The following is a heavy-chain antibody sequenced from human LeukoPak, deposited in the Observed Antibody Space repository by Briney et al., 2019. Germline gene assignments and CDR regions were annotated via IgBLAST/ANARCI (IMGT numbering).Heavy chain of an antibody. Sequence: GASVKVSCKVPGYTLTELSIHWVRQAPGKGLEWMGGFDPEDGETIYAQKFQGRVTMTEDTSTDTAYMELSSLRSEDTAVYYCATASMSKTPDFDYWGQGTLVTVSS. V-gene: IGHV1-24*01. CDR2: FDPEDGET. J-gene: IGHJ4*02. D-gene: IGHD2/OR15-2a*01. CDR1: GYTLTELS. CDR3: ATASMSKTPDFDY.